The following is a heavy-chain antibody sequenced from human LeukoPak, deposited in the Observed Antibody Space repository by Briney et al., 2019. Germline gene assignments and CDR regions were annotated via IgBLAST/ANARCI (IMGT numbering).Heavy chain of an antibody. D-gene: IGHD3-3*01. CDR2: INSDGSST. J-gene: IGHJ4*02. Sequence: GESLRLSCAASGFTFSSYWMHWVRQAPGKGLVWVSRINSDGSSTSYADSVKGRFTISRDNAKNTLYLQMNSLRAEDTAVYYCARGSTIFGVVIKNQNDYWGQGTLVTVSS. V-gene: IGHV3-74*01. CDR3: ARGSTIFGVVIKNQNDY. CDR1: GFTFSSYW.